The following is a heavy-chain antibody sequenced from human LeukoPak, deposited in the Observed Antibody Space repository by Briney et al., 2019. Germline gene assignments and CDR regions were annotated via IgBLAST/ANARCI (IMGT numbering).Heavy chain of an antibody. V-gene: IGHV1-3*01. Sequence: ASVKVSCKASGYTFTSYAMHWVRQAPGQRLEWMGWINAGNGNTKYTQKFQGRVTITRDTSASTAYMELSSLRSEDTAVYYCARVSTSSWFDPWGQGTLVTVSS. J-gene: IGHJ5*02. CDR1: GYTFTSYA. CDR3: ARVSTSSWFDP. CDR2: INAGNGNT. D-gene: IGHD5/OR15-5a*01.